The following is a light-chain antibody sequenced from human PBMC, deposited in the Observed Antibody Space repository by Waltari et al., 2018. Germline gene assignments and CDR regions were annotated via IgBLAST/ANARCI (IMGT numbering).Light chain of an antibody. CDR1: SRDVGSYNL. J-gene: IGLJ2*01. CDR3: CSYAGSSTFGV. V-gene: IGLV2-23*03. CDR2: EGS. Sequence: QSALTQPASVSGSPGQSITISCTGTSRDVGSYNLVSWYQQQPGKAPKLMIYEGSKRPSGVSNRFSGSKSGNTASLTISGLQAEDEADYYCCSYAGSSTFGVFGGGTKLTVL.